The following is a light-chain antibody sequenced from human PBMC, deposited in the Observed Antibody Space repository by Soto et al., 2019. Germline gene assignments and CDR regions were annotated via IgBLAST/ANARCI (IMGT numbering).Light chain of an antibody. CDR3: LLSYSGARV. CDR1: TGAVTSGHY. V-gene: IGLV7-46*01. Sequence: VVTQEPSLTVSPGGTVTLTCGSSTGAVTSGHYPYWFQQKPGQAPRTLIYDTRNKHSWTPARFSGSLLGGKAALTLSGAQPEDEADYYCLLSYSGARVFGGGTKVTVL. J-gene: IGLJ2*01. CDR2: DTR.